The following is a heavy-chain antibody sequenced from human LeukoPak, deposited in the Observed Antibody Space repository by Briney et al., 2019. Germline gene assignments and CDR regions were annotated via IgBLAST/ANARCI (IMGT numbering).Heavy chain of an antibody. J-gene: IGHJ6*03. V-gene: IGHV1-8*01. D-gene: IGHD4-11*01. CDR3: ARVTHAGNYDYYYYYMDV. Sequence: ASVKVSCKASGYTFTSYDTNWVRQATGQGLEWMGWMNPNSGNTGYAQKFQGRVTITRNTSISTAYMELSSLRSEDTAVYYCARVTHAGNYDYYYYYMDVWGKGTTVTVSS. CDR1: GYTFTSYD. CDR2: MNPNSGNT.